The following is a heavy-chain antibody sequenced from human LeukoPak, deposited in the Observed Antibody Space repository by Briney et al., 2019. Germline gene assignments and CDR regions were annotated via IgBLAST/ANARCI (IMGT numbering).Heavy chain of an antibody. CDR1: GYTFTSYY. J-gene: IGHJ4*02. CDR3: ARTQKRTSCYYY. V-gene: IGHV1-46*01. Sequence: ASVKVSCKASGYTFTSYYMHWVRQAPGQGLEWMGIINPSGGSTSYAQKFQGRVTMTRDTSISTAYMELSRLRSDDTAVYYCARTQKRTSCYYYWGQGTLVTVSS. D-gene: IGHD2-2*01. CDR2: INPSGGST.